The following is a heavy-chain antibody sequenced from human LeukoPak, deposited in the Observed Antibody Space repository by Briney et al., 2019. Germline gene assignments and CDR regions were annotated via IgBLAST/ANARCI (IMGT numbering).Heavy chain of an antibody. CDR2: IYYSGST. D-gene: IGHD1-1*01. Sequence: PSETLSLTCTVSGGSISSYYWSWIRQPPGKGLEWIGYIYYSGSTNYNPSLKSRVTISVDTSKNQFSLKLSSVTAADTAVYYCARDATGTHDYWGQGTLVTVSS. CDR1: GGSISSYY. J-gene: IGHJ4*02. V-gene: IGHV4-59*01. CDR3: ARDATGTHDY.